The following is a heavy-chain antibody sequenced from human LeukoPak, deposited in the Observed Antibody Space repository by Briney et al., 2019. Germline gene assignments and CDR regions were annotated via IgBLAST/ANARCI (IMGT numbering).Heavy chain of an antibody. J-gene: IGHJ6*02. V-gene: IGHV3-53*05. Sequence: GGSLRLSCAASGFTVSSNYMSWVRQAPGKGLEWVSVIYSGGSIYYADSVKGRFTISRDNSKNTLYLQMNSLRAEDTAVYYCAKRGQYCSSTSCSGMDVWGQGTTVTVSS. CDR3: AKRGQYCSSTSCSGMDV. CDR2: IYSGGSI. CDR1: GFTVSSNY. D-gene: IGHD2-2*01.